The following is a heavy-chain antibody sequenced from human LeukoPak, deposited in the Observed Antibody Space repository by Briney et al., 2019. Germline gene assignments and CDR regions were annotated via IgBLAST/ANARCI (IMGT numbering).Heavy chain of an antibody. Sequence: ASVKVSCKASKYIFTDYNMHWVRQAPGQGLEWMGWINPKTGGTNYAQKFQGRVTVTRDTSISTAYLELSRLTFDDTAIYYCVRDSSGWYRGSSNFDSWGQGTLVTVSS. CDR2: INPKTGGT. J-gene: IGHJ4*02. V-gene: IGHV1-2*02. CDR1: KYIFTDYN. D-gene: IGHD6-19*01. CDR3: VRDSSGWYRGSSNFDS.